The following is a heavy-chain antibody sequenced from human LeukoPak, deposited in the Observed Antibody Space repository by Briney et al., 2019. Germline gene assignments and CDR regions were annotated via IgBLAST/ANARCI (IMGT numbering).Heavy chain of an antibody. J-gene: IGHJ4*02. CDR2: ISYDGSNK. CDR3: AREDFDY. CDR1: GFTFSSYA. Sequence: PGRSLRLSCAASGFTFSSYAMHWVRQAPGKGLEWVAVISYDGSNKYYADSVKGRFTISRDNSKNTLYLQMNGLRAEDTAVYYCAREDFDYWGQGTLVTVSS. V-gene: IGHV3-30-3*01.